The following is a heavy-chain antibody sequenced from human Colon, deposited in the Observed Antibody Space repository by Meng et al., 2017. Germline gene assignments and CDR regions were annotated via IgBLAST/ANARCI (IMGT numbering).Heavy chain of an antibody. V-gene: IGHV4-4*02. D-gene: IGHD5-18*01. J-gene: IGHJ4*02. CDR3: ASRGFSYGYVSF. CDR2: VYHRGDT. Sequence: QVQLQESGPGLVKPSGTLSLTCTVSGDSISSDIWWSWVRQPPGKGLEWIGEVYHRGDTNYNPSLKSRVVISVDRSKNQFSLNLSSVTAADTAVYYCASRGFSYGYVSFWGQGTLVTVSS. CDR1: GDSISSDIW.